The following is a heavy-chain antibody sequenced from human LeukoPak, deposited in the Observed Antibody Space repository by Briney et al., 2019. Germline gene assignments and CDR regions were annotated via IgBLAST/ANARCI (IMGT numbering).Heavy chain of an antibody. CDR3: ARDLFEN. D-gene: IGHD3-10*02. V-gene: IGHV3-48*01. Sequence: PGGSLRLSCAASGSTFSSNSMKWVRQAPGKGLEWVSYISSSSTTILYADSVKGRFTISRDNAKNSLYLQMNSLRAEDTAVYYCARDLFENWGQGTLVTVSS. J-gene: IGHJ4*02. CDR2: ISSSSTTI. CDR1: GSTFSSNS.